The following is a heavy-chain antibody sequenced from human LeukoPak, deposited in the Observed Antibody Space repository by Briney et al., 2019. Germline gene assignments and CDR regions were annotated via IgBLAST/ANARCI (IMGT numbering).Heavy chain of an antibody. J-gene: IGHJ6*03. Sequence: GGSLRLSCAASGFTFSDYYLTWIRQAPGKGLEWVSYISSSGSTISYADSLKGRFTISRDNAKNSLYLQMNSLRAEDTAVYYCARDPYSGGYGDYYYYYMDVWGKGTTVTVSS. D-gene: IGHD1-26*01. CDR3: ARDPYSGGYGDYYYYYMDV. CDR2: ISSSGSTI. CDR1: GFTFSDYY. V-gene: IGHV3-11*04.